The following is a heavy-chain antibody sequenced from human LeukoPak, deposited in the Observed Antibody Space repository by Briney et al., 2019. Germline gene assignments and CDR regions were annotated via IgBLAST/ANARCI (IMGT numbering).Heavy chain of an antibody. J-gene: IGHJ4*02. D-gene: IGHD3-16*01. Sequence: PSETLSLTCTASGYSISSGYYWGWIRQPPGKGLEWTGSIYHSGSTYYNPSLKSRVTMSVDTSKNQFSLKLSSVTAADTAVYYCAREVVSGSGLIDYWGQGTLVTVSS. CDR1: GYSISSGYY. CDR2: IYHSGST. V-gene: IGHV4-38-2*02. CDR3: AREVVSGSGLIDY.